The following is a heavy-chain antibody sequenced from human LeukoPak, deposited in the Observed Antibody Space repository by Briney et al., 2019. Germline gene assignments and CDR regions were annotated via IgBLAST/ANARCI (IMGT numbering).Heavy chain of an antibody. J-gene: IGHJ4*02. D-gene: IGHD4-17*01. CDR3: ARATVTLDFDY. CDR2: INSDGSV. Sequence: GGSLRLSCAASGFTFSTYWMHWVRQVPGKGLVWISRINSDGSVSYADSVKDRFTISRDNAKNTLYLQMNSLRAEDTAVYYCARATVTLDFDYWGQGTLVTVSS. V-gene: IGHV3-74*01. CDR1: GFTFSTYW.